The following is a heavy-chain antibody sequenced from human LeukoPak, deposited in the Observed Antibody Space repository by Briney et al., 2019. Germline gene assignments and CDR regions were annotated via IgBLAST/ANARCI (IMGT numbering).Heavy chain of an antibody. J-gene: IGHJ3*02. CDR3: ARDSVVVVPAAANDAFDI. Sequence: PGGSLRLSCAASGFTFSDFYMTWIRQAPGKGLECVSYISSSGGAIYYADSVKGRFTLSRDNAKNSLYLQMNSLRAEDTAVYYCARDSVVVVPAAANDAFDIWGQGTMVTVSS. V-gene: IGHV3-11*04. CDR1: GFTFSDFY. D-gene: IGHD2-2*01. CDR2: ISSSGGAI.